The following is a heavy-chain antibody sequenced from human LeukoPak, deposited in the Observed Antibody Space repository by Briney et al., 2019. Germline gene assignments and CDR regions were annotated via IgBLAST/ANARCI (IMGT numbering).Heavy chain of an antibody. CDR3: ARDVSRSRDY. CDR1: GYTFTGYY. CDR2: INPNSGVT. J-gene: IGHJ4*02. V-gene: IGHV1-2*06. D-gene: IGHD2-8*01. Sequence: ASVKVSCKDSGYTFTGYYMHCVRQAPGQGLEWMGQINPNSGVTNYAQKFQGRVTLTRDTSITTAYMELSRLNSDDTAVYYCARDVSRSRDYWGQGTLVTVSS.